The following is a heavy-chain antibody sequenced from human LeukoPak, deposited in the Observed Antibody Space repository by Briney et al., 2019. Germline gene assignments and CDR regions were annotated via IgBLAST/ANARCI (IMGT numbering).Heavy chain of an antibody. CDR1: GFTFYSYG. CDR3: VKDDNSGWFPPLDF. CDR2: INRSGDST. J-gene: IGHJ4*02. V-gene: IGHV3-23*01. D-gene: IGHD6-19*01. Sequence: PGGSLRLSCAASGFTFYSYGMNWVRQAPGKGLEWVSGINRSGDSTSYADSVKGRFTISRDNSKNTLYPQMNSLRAEDTAVYYCVKDDNSGWFPPLDFWGQGTLVTVSS.